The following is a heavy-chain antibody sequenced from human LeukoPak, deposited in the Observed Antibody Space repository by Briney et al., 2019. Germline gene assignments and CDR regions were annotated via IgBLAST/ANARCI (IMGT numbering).Heavy chain of an antibody. Sequence: GGSLRLSCAASGFTFSSYSMNWVRQAPGKGLEWVSSISSSSYIYYADSVKGRFTISRDNAKNSLYLQMNSLRAEDTAVYYCAREIRDIVVVPAATNPRYYYYYMDVWGKGTTVTVSS. J-gene: IGHJ6*03. V-gene: IGHV3-21*01. D-gene: IGHD2-2*01. CDR3: AREIRDIVVVPAATNPRYYYYYMDV. CDR2: ISSSSYI. CDR1: GFTFSSYS.